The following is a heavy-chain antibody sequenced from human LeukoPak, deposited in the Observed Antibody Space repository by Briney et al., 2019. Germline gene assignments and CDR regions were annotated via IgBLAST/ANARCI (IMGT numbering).Heavy chain of an antibody. Sequence: SDTLSLIHAVYGRSFSGYYWSWMRQPPGKGRELSGELNHSGSTNYNPSLKSRVTISVDTSKNQFSLKLSSVTAADTAVYYCARGREVYYYDSSGYPSFDYWGQGTLVTVSS. CDR2: LNHSGST. CDR1: GRSFSGYY. D-gene: IGHD3-22*01. J-gene: IGHJ4*02. V-gene: IGHV4-34*01. CDR3: ARGREVYYYDSSGYPSFDY.